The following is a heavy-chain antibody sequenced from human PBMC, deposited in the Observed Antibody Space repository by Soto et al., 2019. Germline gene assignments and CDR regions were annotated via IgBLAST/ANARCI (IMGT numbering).Heavy chain of an antibody. CDR1: GDSISSINNY. J-gene: IGHJ5*02. D-gene: IGHD5-18*01. Sequence: PSDTLSLTYTVSGDSISSINNYWSWIRHPPGEDIEWIGVISYSGTTSYSPSLKSRVAKSLDTSKNQFSLSLNFVTAADTAVYYCARGRGYSYGLDPWGQGSLVTVS. CDR3: ARGRGYSYGLDP. V-gene: IGHV4-30-4*02. CDR2: ISYSGTT.